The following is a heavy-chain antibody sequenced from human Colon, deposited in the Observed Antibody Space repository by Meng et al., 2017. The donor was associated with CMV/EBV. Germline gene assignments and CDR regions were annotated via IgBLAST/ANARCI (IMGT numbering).Heavy chain of an antibody. CDR2: MDPTTGRT. V-gene: IGHV1-2*02. CDR1: AYSFTGYY. J-gene: IGHJ1*01. CDR3: ASHSSYVWGSHH. D-gene: IGHD3-16*01. Sequence: VQLVKAGAEVRRPGASVKVSCKASAYSFTGYYIHWVRQAPGQGLEWMGWMDPTTGRTDYAQKFQGTVTMTRDTSISTAYLELSRLTSDDTAVYYCASHSSYVWGSHHWGQGTLVTVSS.